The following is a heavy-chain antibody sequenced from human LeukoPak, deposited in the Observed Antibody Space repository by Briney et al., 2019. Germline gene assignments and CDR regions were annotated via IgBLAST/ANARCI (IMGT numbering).Heavy chain of an antibody. D-gene: IGHD5-12*01. CDR2: INHSGYT. CDR3: TRAVAGHPD. CDR1: GVPFSNYY. J-gene: IGHJ4*02. V-gene: IGHV4-34*01. Sequence: SETLSLTCAVSGVPFSNYYCSWVRQSPRQGLEWIGEINHSGYTNYNPSLKSRVTMSIDTSKNQFSLRLTSVTAADTGVYYCTRAVAGHPDWGQGTLVTVSS.